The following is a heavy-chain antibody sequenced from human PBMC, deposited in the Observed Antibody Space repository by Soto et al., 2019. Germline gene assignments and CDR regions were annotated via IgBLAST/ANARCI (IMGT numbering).Heavy chain of an antibody. V-gene: IGHV3-33*01. J-gene: IGHJ4*02. CDR3: ARDKEQQLVPGGFDY. CDR1: GFTFSSYG. CDR2: IWYDGSNK. D-gene: IGHD6-13*01. Sequence: QVQLVESGGGVVQPGRSLRLSCAASGFTFSSYGMHWVRQAPGKGLEWVAVIWYDGSNKYYADSVKGRFTISRDNSKNTLYLQMNSPRAEDTAVYYCARDKEQQLVPGGFDYWGQGTLVTVSS.